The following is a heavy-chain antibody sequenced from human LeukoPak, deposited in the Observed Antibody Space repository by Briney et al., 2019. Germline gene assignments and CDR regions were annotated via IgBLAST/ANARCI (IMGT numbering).Heavy chain of an antibody. J-gene: IGHJ4*02. CDR1: GGSVSSYY. CDR2: IYYTGST. V-gene: IGHV4-59*02. D-gene: IGHD5-12*01. CDR3: ARDRGDGYDYFWDY. Sequence: SETLSLTCTVSGGSVSSYYWSWIRQPPGKGLEWIGYIYYTGSTNYNPSLKSRVTISVDTSKNQFSLKLSSVTAADTAVYYCARDRGDGYDYFWDYWGQGTLVTVSS.